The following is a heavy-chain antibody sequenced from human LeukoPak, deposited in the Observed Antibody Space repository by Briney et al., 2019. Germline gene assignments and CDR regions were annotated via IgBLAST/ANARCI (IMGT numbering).Heavy chain of an antibody. J-gene: IGHJ3*01. CDR2: IYYTGST. V-gene: IGHV4-39*07. CDR1: GGSISSYY. CDR3: ARHRKGDPDAFDV. Sequence: SETLSLTCTVSGGSISSYYWGWMRQPPGKGLEWTASIYYTGSTYYNPSLKSRVTISVDTSKKQFSLRLGSVTPADTAVYYCARHRKGDPDAFDVWGQGTVVTVAS.